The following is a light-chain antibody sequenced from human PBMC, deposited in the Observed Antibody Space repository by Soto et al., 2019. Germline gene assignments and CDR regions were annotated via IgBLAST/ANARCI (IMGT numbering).Light chain of an antibody. CDR1: SSNIGSNT. CDR2: SNN. CDR3: VAWDDSLNGPL. J-gene: IGLJ3*02. Sequence: QSVLTQPPSASGTPGQRVTISCSGSSSNIGSNTVNWYQQLPGTAPTLLIYSNNQRPSGVPDRFSGSKSGTSASLAVNGLQSEDEADYYCVAWDDSLNGPLFGGGTNLTVL. V-gene: IGLV1-44*01.